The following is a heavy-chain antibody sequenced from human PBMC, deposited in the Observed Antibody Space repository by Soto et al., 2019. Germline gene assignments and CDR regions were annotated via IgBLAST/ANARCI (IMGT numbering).Heavy chain of an antibody. J-gene: IGHJ6*02. CDR1: GFTFSSYG. CDR2: IWYDGSNK. CDR3: ARESLGIDYYYYGMDV. V-gene: IGHV3-33*01. D-gene: IGHD7-27*01. Sequence: GGSLRLSCAASGFTFSSYGMHWVRQAPGKGLEWVAVIWYDGSNKYYADSVKGRFTISRDNSKNTLYLQMNSLRAEDTAVYYCARESLGIDYYYYGMDVWGQGTTVTVSS.